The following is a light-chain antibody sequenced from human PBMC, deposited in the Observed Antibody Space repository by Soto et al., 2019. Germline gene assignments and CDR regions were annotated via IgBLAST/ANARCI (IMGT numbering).Light chain of an antibody. V-gene: IGKV1-9*01. Sequence: DIQLTQSPSFLSASVGDRVTITCRASQGLSSDLAWDQQKPGKAPKLLIYAASTLQSGVPSRFSGSGSGTEFTLTISSLQPEDFVTYYCQQLNSYPITFGQGTRLEIK. CDR2: AAS. CDR1: QGLSSD. J-gene: IGKJ5*01. CDR3: QQLNSYPIT.